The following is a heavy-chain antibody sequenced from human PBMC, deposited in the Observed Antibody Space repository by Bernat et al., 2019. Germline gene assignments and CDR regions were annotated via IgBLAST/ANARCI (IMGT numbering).Heavy chain of an antibody. CDR1: GYTFTSYG. V-gene: IGHV1-18*01. J-gene: IGHJ6*03. CDR3: AREQVVPAALDDYYYMDV. D-gene: IGHD2-2*01. Sequence: QVQLVQPGAEVKKPGASVKVSCKASGYTFTSYGISWVRQAPGQGLERMGWISAYNGNTNYAQQLQGRVTMTTDTSTSTAYMELRSLRSEDTAVYYCAREQVVPAALDDYYYMDVWGKGTTVTVSS. CDR2: ISAYNGNT.